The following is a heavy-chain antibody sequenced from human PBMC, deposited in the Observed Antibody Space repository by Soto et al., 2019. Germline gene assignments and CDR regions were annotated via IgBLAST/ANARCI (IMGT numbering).Heavy chain of an antibody. J-gene: IGHJ5*02. CDR2: INHSGST. Sequence: SETLSLTCAVYGGSFCGYYWSWIRQPPGKGLEWIGEINHSGSTNYNPSLKSRVTISVDTSKNQFSLKLSSVTAADTAVYYCARDVQVVAGTNWFDPWGQGTLVTV. CDR3: ARDVQVVAGTNWFDP. CDR1: GGSFCGYY. V-gene: IGHV4-34*01. D-gene: IGHD6-19*01.